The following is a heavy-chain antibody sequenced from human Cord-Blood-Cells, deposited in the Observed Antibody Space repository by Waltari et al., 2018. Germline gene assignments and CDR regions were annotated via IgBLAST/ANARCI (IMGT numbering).Heavy chain of an antibody. Sequence: QVQLVQSGAEVKKPGASVKVSCKASGYTFTSYAMQWVRQAPGQRLEWMGWINAGNGNTKYSQKFQGRVTITRDTSASTAYMELSSLRSEDTAVYYCARPRGVDAFDIWGQGTMVTVSS. CDR1: GYTFTSYA. V-gene: IGHV1-3*01. D-gene: IGHD3-10*01. CDR2: INAGNGNT. CDR3: ARPRGVDAFDI. J-gene: IGHJ3*02.